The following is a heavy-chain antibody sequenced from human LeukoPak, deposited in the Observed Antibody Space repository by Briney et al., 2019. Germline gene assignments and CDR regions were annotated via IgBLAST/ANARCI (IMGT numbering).Heavy chain of an antibody. D-gene: IGHD3-3*01. Sequence: GESLKISCKGYGYSFSKYWIAWVRQVPGKGLEWMGMIYPGDSDTRYSPSFQGQVTISVDTSIGTAYLQRNSLKASDSAMYFCMRHIGDHDSLSDYGTSEWGQGTLITVSS. CDR2: IYPGDSDT. J-gene: IGHJ4*02. V-gene: IGHV5-51*01. CDR3: MRHIGDHDSLSDYGTSE. CDR1: GYSFSKYW.